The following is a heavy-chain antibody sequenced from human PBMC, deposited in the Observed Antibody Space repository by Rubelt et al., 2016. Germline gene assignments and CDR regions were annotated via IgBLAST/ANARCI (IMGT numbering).Heavy chain of an antibody. CDR1: GFSLRTSGVG. V-gene: IGHV2-5*02. J-gene: IGHJ5*02. CDR2: IYWDDDK. Sequence: QITLKESGPTLVKPTQTLTLTCTFSGFSLRTSGVGVGWIRQPPGKALEWLALIYWDDDKRYSPSLKSRLTIPKDISKNQVVLTMTNMDPVDTATYYCARLPNNWFDPWGQGTLVTVSS. CDR3: ARLPNNWFDP.